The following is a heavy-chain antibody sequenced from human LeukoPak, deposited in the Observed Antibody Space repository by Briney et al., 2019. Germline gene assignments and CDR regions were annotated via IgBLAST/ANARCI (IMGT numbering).Heavy chain of an antibody. D-gene: IGHD5-12*01. J-gene: IGHJ5*02. V-gene: IGHV4-39*07. Sequence: SETLSLTCTVSGVSIKTNSDYWGWLRQPPGKGLEWIGSIYHVGGTYYNPSLKSRVTISIDTSKNQFSLKLTSVTAADTAIYYCARDGRSGYEDLWGPGTLVTVSS. CDR3: ARDGRSGYEDL. CDR2: IYHVGGT. CDR1: GVSIKTNSDY.